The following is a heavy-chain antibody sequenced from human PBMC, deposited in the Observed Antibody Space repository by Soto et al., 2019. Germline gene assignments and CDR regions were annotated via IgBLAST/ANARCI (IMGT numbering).Heavy chain of an antibody. V-gene: IGHV3-30-3*01. Sequence: QVQLVESGGGVVQPGRSLRLSCAASGFTFSTYAIHWVRQAPGKGLEWVAVTSYDGSNKFYADSVKGRFTISRDNSQKTVYLQMNSLRGEDTAVYYCARPLCNGGTCYSEAFDYWGQGTLVTVSS. CDR3: ARPLCNGGTCYSEAFDY. D-gene: IGHD2-15*01. CDR1: GFTFSTYA. CDR2: TSYDGSNK. J-gene: IGHJ4*02.